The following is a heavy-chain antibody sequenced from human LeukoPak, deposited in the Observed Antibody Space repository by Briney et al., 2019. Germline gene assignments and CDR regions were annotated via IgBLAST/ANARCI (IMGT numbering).Heavy chain of an antibody. Sequence: SETLSLTCTVSGGSISSYYWSWIRQPAGKGLEWIGRIYTSGSTNHNPSFKSRVTMSVDTSKNQFSLKLSSVTAADTAVYYCGREPRGGDYGGVDYWGQGTLVTVSS. CDR2: IYTSGST. J-gene: IGHJ4*02. V-gene: IGHV4-4*07. CDR1: GGSISSYY. D-gene: IGHD4-17*01. CDR3: GREPRGGDYGGVDY.